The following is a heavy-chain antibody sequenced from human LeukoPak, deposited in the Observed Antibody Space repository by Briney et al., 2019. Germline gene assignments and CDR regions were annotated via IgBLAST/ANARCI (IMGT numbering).Heavy chain of an antibody. Sequence: GASVKVSCKASGYTFTSYGISWVRQAPGQGLEWMGWISAYNGNTNYAQKLQGRVTMTTDTSTSTAYMELRSLRSDDTAVYYCARLSDYDFWSGYYFDYWGQGTLVTVSS. CDR1: GYTFTSYG. CDR2: ISAYNGNT. CDR3: ARLSDYDFWSGYYFDY. J-gene: IGHJ4*02. V-gene: IGHV1-18*01. D-gene: IGHD3-3*01.